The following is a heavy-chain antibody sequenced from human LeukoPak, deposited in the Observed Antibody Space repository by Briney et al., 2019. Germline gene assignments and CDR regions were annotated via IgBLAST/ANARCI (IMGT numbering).Heavy chain of an antibody. CDR2: IYYSGST. J-gene: IGHJ3*02. V-gene: IGHV4-59*08. CDR1: GGSISSYY. D-gene: IGHD5-12*01. Sequence: KPSETLSLTCTVSGGSISSYYWSWIRQPPGKGLEWIGYIYYSGSTNYNPSLKSRVTISVDTSKNQFSLKLSSVTAADTAVYYCARIGSSGYDAFDIWGQGTMVTVSS. CDR3: ARIGSSGYDAFDI.